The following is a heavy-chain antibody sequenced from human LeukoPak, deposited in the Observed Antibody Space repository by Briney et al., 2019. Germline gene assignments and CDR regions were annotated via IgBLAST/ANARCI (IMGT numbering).Heavy chain of an antibody. V-gene: IGHV1-18*04. D-gene: IGHD1-7*01. CDR3: ARGGSNWNYRYYFED. CDR2: ISSKSGTT. CDR1: GYTFTNYG. J-gene: IGHJ4*02. Sequence: ASVKVSCKASGYTFTNYGINRVRQAPGQDLKWMGWISSKSGTTNYAPKVQDRVTLTRDTSTSITYMELRSLTSDDTAVYFCARGGSNWNYRYYFEDWGQGTLVTVSS.